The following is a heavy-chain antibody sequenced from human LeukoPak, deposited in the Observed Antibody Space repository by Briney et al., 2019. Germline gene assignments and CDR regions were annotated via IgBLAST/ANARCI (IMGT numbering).Heavy chain of an antibody. CDR2: IWYDGSNK. V-gene: IGHV3-33*01. CDR1: GFTFSSYG. D-gene: IGHD6-6*01. J-gene: IGHJ6*03. CDR3: ARRGSSSPLYYYYYMDV. Sequence: GGSLRLSCAASGFTFSSYGMHWVRQAPGKGLEWVAVIWYDGSNKYYADSVKGRFTISRDNSKNTLYLQMNSLRAEDTAVYYCARRGSSSPLYYYYYMDVWGKGTTVTVSS.